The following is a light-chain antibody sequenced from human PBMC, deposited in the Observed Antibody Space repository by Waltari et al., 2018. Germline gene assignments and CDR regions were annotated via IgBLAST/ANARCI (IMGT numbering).Light chain of an antibody. V-gene: IGKV1-13*02. CDR1: QDINSD. CDR2: YAS. J-gene: IGKJ5*01. CDR3: QHFKTYQIT. Sequence: AIQLTQSPSSLSASVGDRVTIACRASQDINSDLAWYQQKPGKAPKLLIYYASSLQSGVPSRFSGSGSGTDFTLTISSLQPEDFATYHCQHFKTYQITFGQGTRLEIK.